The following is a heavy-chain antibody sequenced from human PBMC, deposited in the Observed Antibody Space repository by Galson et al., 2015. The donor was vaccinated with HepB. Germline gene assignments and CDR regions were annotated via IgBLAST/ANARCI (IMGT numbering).Heavy chain of an antibody. CDR1: GFTVSSDY. CDR3: ARDLDGSYGREGLGMDY. Sequence: SLRLSCAASGFTVSSDYVHWVRQAPGKGLGWVPAITTDGSTYYAASVKGRFTISRDSSKNTVSLQMNSLRAEDTAVYYCARDLDGSYGREGLGMDYWGQGTLVTVSS. CDR2: ITTDGST. J-gene: IGHJ4*02. V-gene: IGHV3-66*01. D-gene: IGHD1-26*01.